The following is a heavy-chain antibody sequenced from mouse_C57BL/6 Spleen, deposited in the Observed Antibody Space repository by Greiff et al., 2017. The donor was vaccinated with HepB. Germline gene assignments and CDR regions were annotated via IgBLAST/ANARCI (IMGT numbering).Heavy chain of an antibody. J-gene: IGHJ2*01. CDR3: ARSSGYGSSYDYFDY. D-gene: IGHD1-1*01. V-gene: IGHV1-59*01. CDR2: IDPSDSYT. Sequence: QVQLQQPGAELVRPGTSVKLSCKASGYTFTSYWMHWVKQRPGQGLEWIGVIDPSDSYTNYNQKFKGKATLTVDTSSSTAYMQLSSLTSEDSAVYYCARSSGYGSSYDYFDYWGQGTTLTVSS. CDR1: GYTFTSYW.